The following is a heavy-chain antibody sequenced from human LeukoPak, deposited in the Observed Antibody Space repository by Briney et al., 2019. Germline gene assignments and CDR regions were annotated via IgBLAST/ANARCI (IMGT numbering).Heavy chain of an antibody. CDR3: ARVGVVVPAAWFDP. Sequence: ASVKVSCKASGYNFGIFGMSWVRQAPGNGLEWMGWISADSGNTNYAQKLQGRVTMTTDTSTSTAYLELASLRSDDTAVYYCARVGVVVPAAWFDPWGQGTLVTVSS. V-gene: IGHV1-18*01. CDR1: GYNFGIFG. J-gene: IGHJ5*02. D-gene: IGHD2-2*01. CDR2: ISADSGNT.